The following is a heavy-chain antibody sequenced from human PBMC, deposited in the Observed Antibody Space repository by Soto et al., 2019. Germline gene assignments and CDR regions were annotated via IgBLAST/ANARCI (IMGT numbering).Heavy chain of an antibody. CDR1: GLSFRGYY. J-gene: IGHJ4*02. D-gene: IGHD3-22*01. CDR3: ARGSGDSSGYYYIFSGFDY. V-gene: IGHV4-34*01. CDR2: INHSGST. Sequence: HSETLSLTCAFDGLSFRGYYRTWLRPPQGKWLEWIGEINHSGSTNYNPSLKSRVTISVDTSKNQLSLKLSSVTAADTAVYYCARGSGDSSGYYYIFSGFDYWGQGTLVTVSS.